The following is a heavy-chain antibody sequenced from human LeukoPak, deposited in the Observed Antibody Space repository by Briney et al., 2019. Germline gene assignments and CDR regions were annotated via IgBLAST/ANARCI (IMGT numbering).Heavy chain of an antibody. J-gene: IGHJ5*02. CDR3: ARDGEMATTTYNWFDP. Sequence: SETLSLTCTVSGGSISSYYWSWIRQHPGKGLERIGYIYYSGSTNYNPSLKSRVTISVDTSKNQFSLKLSSVTAADTAVYYCARDGEMATTTYNWFDPWGQGTLVTVSS. CDR2: IYYSGST. V-gene: IGHV4-59*01. CDR1: GGSISSYY. D-gene: IGHD5-24*01.